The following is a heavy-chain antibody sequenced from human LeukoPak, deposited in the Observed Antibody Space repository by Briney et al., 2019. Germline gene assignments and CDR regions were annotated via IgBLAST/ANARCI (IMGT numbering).Heavy chain of an antibody. V-gene: IGHV3-48*04. J-gene: IGHJ6*03. Sequence: GGSLRLSCAASGFTFSNYAMNWVRQAPGKGLEWISYINGDSSARLYADSVKGRFTISRDNAKNSLYLQMNSLRAEDTAVYYCARDDYTFMDVWGKGTTVTVSS. D-gene: IGHD4-11*01. CDR3: ARDDYTFMDV. CDR2: INGDSSAR. CDR1: GFTFSNYA.